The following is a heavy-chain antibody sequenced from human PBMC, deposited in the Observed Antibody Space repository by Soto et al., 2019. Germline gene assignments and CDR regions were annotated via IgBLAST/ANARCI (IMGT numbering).Heavy chain of an antibody. V-gene: IGHV4-30-4*08. CDR2: IYYGGNT. J-gene: IGHJ3*02. CDR3: ARFGRRRDAFDI. D-gene: IGHD3-10*01. CDR1: GDSISSGDYY. Sequence: QVQLQESGPGLVKPSQTLSLTCTVSGDSISSGDYYWSWIRQPPGKGLEWIGYIYYGGNTYYNPSLNSRVNISVDTSKNQFSLKLNSVTAGDTAVYYCARFGRRRDAFDIWGQGTLVTVSS.